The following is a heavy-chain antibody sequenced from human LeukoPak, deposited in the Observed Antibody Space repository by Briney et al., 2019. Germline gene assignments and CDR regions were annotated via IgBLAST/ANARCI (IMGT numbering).Heavy chain of an antibody. CDR1: GFTFSSYS. CDR2: ISSSSSYI. V-gene: IGHV3-21*04. J-gene: IGHJ4*02. CDR3: AKGGLYSTPDAFDY. Sequence: GGSLRLSCAASGFTFSSYSMNWVRQAPGKGLEWVSSISSSSSYIYYAGSVKGRFTISRDNSKNTLYLQMNSLRAEDTAVYYCAKGGLYSTPDAFDYWGQGTLVTVSS. D-gene: IGHD3-16*02.